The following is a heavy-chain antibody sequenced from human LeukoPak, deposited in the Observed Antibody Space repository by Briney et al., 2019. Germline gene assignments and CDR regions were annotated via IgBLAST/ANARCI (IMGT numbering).Heavy chain of an antibody. CDR3: ASRPAGTTWYGVFDY. V-gene: IGHV4-59*11. Sequence: KPSETLSLTCSVAGASINSHYWSWIRQSPGKGLEWIGYVFNGGSTNYNPSLKSRVTMSLETSRDQFSLRLTSVTAADTAIYCCASRPAGTTWYGVFDYWSQGTLVTVSS. D-gene: IGHD6-13*01. CDR1: GASINSHY. CDR2: VFNGGST. J-gene: IGHJ4*02.